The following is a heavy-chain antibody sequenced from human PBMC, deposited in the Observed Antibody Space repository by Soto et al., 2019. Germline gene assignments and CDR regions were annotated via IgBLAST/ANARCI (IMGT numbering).Heavy chain of an antibody. CDR3: ARERSGYSRARPRHFDY. CDR1: GGSVSGGGYY. J-gene: IGHJ4*02. CDR2: IEYSGST. D-gene: IGHD5-12*01. V-gene: IGHV4-31*03. Sequence: SETLSLTCSVSGGSVSGGGYYWTWIRQLPGKGLEWIGNIEYSGSTSYNPSLKSRLTISVHTSKTQFSLILTSVTAAATAFYYYARERSGYSRARPRHFDYWGQGTLVTVSS.